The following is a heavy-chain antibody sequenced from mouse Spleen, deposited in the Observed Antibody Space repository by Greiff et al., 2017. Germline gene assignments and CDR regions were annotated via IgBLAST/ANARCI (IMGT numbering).Heavy chain of an antibody. CDR1: GYTFTSYG. J-gene: IGHJ4*01. CDR3: GLYGSSYYAMDY. V-gene: IGHV1-81*01. CDR2: IYPRSGNT. D-gene: IGHD1-1*01. Sequence: VQVVESGAELARPGASVKLSCKASGYTFTSYGISWVKQRTGQGLEWIGEIYPRSGNTYYNEKFKGKATLTADKSSSTAYMELRSLTSEDSAVYFCGLYGSSYYAMDYWGQGTSVTVSS.